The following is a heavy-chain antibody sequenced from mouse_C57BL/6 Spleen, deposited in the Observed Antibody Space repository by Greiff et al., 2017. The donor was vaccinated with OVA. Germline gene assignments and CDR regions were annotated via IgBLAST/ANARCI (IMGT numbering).Heavy chain of an antibody. Sequence: QVQLKQPGTELVKPGASVKLSCKASGYTFTSYWMHWVKQRPGQGLEWIGNINPSNGGTNYNEKFKGKATLTVDKYSSTAYMQLSSLTSEDSAVYYCARWGYDCELAYWGQGTLVTVSA. CDR2: INPSNGGT. CDR1: GYTFTSYW. J-gene: IGHJ3*01. CDR3: ARWGYDCELAY. D-gene: IGHD2-4*01. V-gene: IGHV1-53*01.